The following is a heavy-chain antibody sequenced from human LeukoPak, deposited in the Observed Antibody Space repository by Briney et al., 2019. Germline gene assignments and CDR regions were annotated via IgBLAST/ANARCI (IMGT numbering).Heavy chain of an antibody. CDR2: IFYSGNT. Sequence: SETLSLTCTVSGGSLSSSNYSWGWIRQPPGKGLEWIGSIFYSGNTYYNPSLRGRVTISVDTSKNQFSLKLSSVTAADTAVYYCARFDFWSGWIDYWGQGTLVTVSS. CDR1: GGSLSSSNYS. CDR3: ARFDFWSGWIDY. J-gene: IGHJ4*02. V-gene: IGHV4-39*07. D-gene: IGHD3-3*01.